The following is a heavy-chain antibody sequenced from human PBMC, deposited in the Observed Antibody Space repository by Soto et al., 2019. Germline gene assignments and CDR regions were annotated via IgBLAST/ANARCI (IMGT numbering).Heavy chain of an antibody. CDR2: IYYSGRT. J-gene: IGHJ4*02. V-gene: IGHV4-30-4*01. CDR3: ARDRSNSPDYFDF. CDR1: GGSIDNYEYY. D-gene: IGHD6-6*01. Sequence: QVQLQESGPGLVKPSQTLSLTCTVSGGSIDNYEYYWTWICQPPGKGLEWVGYIYYSGRTNYNPSLNSRLTISLDTSKNQFSLRLTSVSAADTAMYYCARDRSNSPDYFDFWGQGTLVTVSS.